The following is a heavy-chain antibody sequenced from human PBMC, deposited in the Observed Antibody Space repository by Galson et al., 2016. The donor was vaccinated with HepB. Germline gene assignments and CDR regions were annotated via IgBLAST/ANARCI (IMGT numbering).Heavy chain of an antibody. J-gene: IGHJ4*02. CDR3: AKEMRWLKLGLDY. D-gene: IGHD5-24*01. V-gene: IGHV3-23*01. Sequence: SLRLSCAASGFTFKRHAMSWVRQTPGKGLEWVAIIRTSDITSGPDTYYADSVKGRFAISRDNSKNTLYLQMNSLRAEDTATYYCAKEMRWLKLGLDYWGQGTRVTVSS. CDR1: GFTFKRHA. CDR2: IRTSDITSGPDT.